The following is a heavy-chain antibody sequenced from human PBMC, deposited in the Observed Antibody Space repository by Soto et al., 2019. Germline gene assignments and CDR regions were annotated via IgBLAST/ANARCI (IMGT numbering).Heavy chain of an antibody. J-gene: IGHJ4*02. V-gene: IGHV1-46*01. D-gene: IGHD6-6*01. CDR2: INPGGGST. CDR1: GYTFAGYY. CDR3: ARATSSSGFDY. Sequence: QVQLVQSGAEVKKPGASVKVSCKASGYTFAGYYMHWVRQAPGQGLEWVGIINPGGGSTSDAQRFQGRVTMTTDTSTSKVYMELSSLRSDDTAVYYCARATSSSGFDYWGQGTLVTVSS.